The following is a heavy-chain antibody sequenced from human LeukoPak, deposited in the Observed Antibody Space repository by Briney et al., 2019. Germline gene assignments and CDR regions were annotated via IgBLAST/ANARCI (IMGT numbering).Heavy chain of an antibody. D-gene: IGHD6-19*01. J-gene: IGHJ4*02. CDR1: GGSLSSYY. CDR3: ARGLGGSSGCFGY. CDR2: FYYSGST. V-gene: IGHV4-59*01. Sequence: SETLSLTCTVSGGSLSSYYWSWIRQPPGKGLEWMGYFYYSGSTNYNPSLKSRVTISVDTSKNQLSLKLSSVTAADTAVCYCARGLGGSSGCFGYWGQGTLVTVSS.